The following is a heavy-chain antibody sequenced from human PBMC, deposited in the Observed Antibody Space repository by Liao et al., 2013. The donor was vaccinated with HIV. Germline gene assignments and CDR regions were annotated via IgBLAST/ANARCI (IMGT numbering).Heavy chain of an antibody. CDR1: GGSISRNNYY. CDR3: ARGTHEYSSSVGY. D-gene: IGHD6-6*01. CDR2: IYYSGST. V-gene: IGHV4-39*07. J-gene: IGHJ4*02. Sequence: QLQLQESGPGLVKPSETLSLTCTVSGGSISRNNYYWGWIRQSPGRGLEWIGSIYYSGSTYYNPSLKSRVTISIDTSKNQFSLKLTSVTAADTAVYYCARGTHEYSSSVGYWGQGTLVTVSS.